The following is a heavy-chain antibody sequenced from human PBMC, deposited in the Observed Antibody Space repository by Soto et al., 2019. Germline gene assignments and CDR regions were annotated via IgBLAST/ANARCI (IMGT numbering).Heavy chain of an antibody. Sequence: GESLKISCKGSGYSFTSYWIGWVRQMPGKGLEWMGIIYPGDSDTRYSPSFQGQVTISADKSISTAYLQWSSLKASDTAMYYCARLLPRCGSCGGGGDYWGQGTLVTVSS. V-gene: IGHV5-51*01. CDR3: ARLLPRCGSCGGGGDY. D-gene: IGHD2-15*01. CDR2: IYPGDSDT. CDR1: GYSFTSYW. J-gene: IGHJ4*02.